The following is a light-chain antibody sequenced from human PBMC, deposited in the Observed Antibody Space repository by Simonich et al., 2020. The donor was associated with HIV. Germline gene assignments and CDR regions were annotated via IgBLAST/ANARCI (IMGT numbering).Light chain of an antibody. CDR3: QQYDNLPWT. Sequence: DIQMTQSPSSLSASVGDRVTITCQASQDISNDLNWYQQKPGTAPKLLIYAASNLETGVPSRFSGSGSGTDFTFTISSLQPEDIATYYCQQYDNLPWTFGQGTKVEIK. CDR2: AAS. CDR1: QDISND. V-gene: IGKV1-33*01. J-gene: IGKJ1*01.